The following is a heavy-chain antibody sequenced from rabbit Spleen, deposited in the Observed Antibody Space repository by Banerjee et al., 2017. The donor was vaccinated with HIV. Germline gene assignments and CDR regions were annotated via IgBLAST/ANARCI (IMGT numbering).Heavy chain of an antibody. CDR3: ASDLVGVIGRNFYL. J-gene: IGHJ6*01. CDR2: IYAGSAST. D-gene: IGHD1-1*01. CDR1: GFDLSSYYY. V-gene: IGHV1S45*01. Sequence: QEQLVESGGGLVQPEGSLTLTCTASGFDLSSYYYMCWVRQAPGKGLEWIGCIYAGSASTYYASWAKGLFTISITASTTVTLRMTSLTAADRAAYFCASDLVGVIGRNFYLWGQGTLVPS.